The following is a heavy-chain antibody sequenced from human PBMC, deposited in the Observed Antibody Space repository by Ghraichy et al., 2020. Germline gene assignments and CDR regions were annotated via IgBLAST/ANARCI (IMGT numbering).Heavy chain of an antibody. J-gene: IGHJ6*02. Sequence: SVKVSCKASGGTFSSYAISWVRQAPGQGLEWMGGIIPIFGTANYAQKFQGRVTITADESTSTAYMELSSLRSEDTAVYYCARDLPISGRGHKGRVRYDFPLSTSEYYGMDVWGQGTTVTVSS. CDR3: ARDLPISGRGHKGRVRYDFPLSTSEYYGMDV. CDR1: GGTFSSYA. CDR2: IIPIFGTA. V-gene: IGHV1-69*13. D-gene: IGHD3-3*01.